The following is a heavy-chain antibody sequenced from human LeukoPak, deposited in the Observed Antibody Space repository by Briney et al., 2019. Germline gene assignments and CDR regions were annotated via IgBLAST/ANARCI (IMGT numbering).Heavy chain of an antibody. V-gene: IGHV3-23*01. CDR2: ISGSGGST. CDR3: AKGLKALTAGYYYYMDV. D-gene: IGHD3-10*01. CDR1: GFTFSSYA. J-gene: IGHJ6*03. Sequence: GGSLRLSCAASGFTFSSYAMSWVRQAPGKGLEGVSAISGSGGSTYYADSVKGRFTISRDNSKNTLYLQMNSLRAEDTAVYYCAKGLKALTAGYYYYMDVWGKGTTVTVSS.